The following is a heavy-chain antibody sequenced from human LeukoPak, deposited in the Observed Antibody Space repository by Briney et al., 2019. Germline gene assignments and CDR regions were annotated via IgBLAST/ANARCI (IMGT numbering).Heavy chain of an antibody. CDR1: GFTFSGFY. CDR3: VRDDWVDY. V-gene: IGHV3-11*04. CDR2: IDKSGSNM. J-gene: IGHJ4*02. Sequence: GGSLRLSCAASGFTFSGFYMNWIRQDPGKGLEWVSSIDKSGSNMYYADSVKGRFTISRDNPKNSLYLQMNSLRAEDTAIYYCVRDDWVDYWGQGLLVTVSS. D-gene: IGHD3-9*01.